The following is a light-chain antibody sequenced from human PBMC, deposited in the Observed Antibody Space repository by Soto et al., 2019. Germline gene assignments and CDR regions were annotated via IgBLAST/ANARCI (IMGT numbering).Light chain of an antibody. J-gene: IGLJ3*02. Sequence: SALTQPPSASGSPGQSVTISCTGTSSDVGGYNYVSWYQQYPGRAPKLMIYEVTKRPSRVPDRFSGSKSGNTASLTVSGLQAEDEADYYCSSYAASNNFYFVFGGGTKVTVL. V-gene: IGLV2-8*01. CDR2: EVT. CDR3: SSYAASNNFYFV. CDR1: SSDVGGYNY.